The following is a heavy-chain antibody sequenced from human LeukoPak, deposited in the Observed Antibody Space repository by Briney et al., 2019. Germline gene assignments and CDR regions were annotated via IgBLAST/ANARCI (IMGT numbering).Heavy chain of an antibody. CDR3: ARGAEDIVVVVAAYDY. CDR1: GFTFSSYS. J-gene: IGHJ4*02. V-gene: IGHV3-21*01. Sequence: GGSLRLSCAASGFTFSSYSMNWVCQAPGKGLEWVSSISSSSSYIYYADSVKGRFTISRDNAKNSLYLQMNSLRAEDTAVYYCARGAEDIVVVVAAYDYWGQGTLVTVSS. D-gene: IGHD2-15*01. CDR2: ISSSSSYI.